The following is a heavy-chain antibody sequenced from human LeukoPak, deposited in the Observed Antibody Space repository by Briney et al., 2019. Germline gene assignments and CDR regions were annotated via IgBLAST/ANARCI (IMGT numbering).Heavy chain of an antibody. CDR1: GYTFTGYY. CDR3: ARARFGSKNWFDP. D-gene: IGHD6-13*01. J-gene: IGHJ5*02. V-gene: IGHV1-2*02. CDR2: INPNSGGT. Sequence: GASVKVSCKASGYTFTGYYMHWVRQAPGQGLEWMGWINPNSGGTNYVQKFQGRVTMTRDTSISTAYMELSRLRSDDTAVYYCARARFGSKNWFDPWGQGTLVTVSS.